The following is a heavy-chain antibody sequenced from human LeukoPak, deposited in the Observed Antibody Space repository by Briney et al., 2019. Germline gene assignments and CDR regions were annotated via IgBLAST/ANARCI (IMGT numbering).Heavy chain of an antibody. Sequence: PGGSLRLSCAASGFIVNTNYMTWVRQAPGRGLEWVSFIYADGNTYYADSVKGRFTTSRDNAKNSLYLQMNSLRAEDTAVYYCAKMYGGTYNGNWGQGTLVTVSA. D-gene: IGHD1-26*01. V-gene: IGHV3-53*01. CDR3: AKMYGGTYNGN. J-gene: IGHJ4*02. CDR1: GFIVNTNY. CDR2: IYADGNT.